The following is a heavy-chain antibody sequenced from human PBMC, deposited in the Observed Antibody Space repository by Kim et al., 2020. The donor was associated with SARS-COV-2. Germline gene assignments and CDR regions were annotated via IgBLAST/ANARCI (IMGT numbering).Heavy chain of an antibody. CDR1: GFTFSTYA. J-gene: IGHJ6*02. V-gene: IGHV3-23*01. CDR3: AKDGYCSGRSCYYCYGMDV. Sequence: GGSLRLSCAASGFTFSTYAMSWVRQAPGKGLEWVSAISGSGGTTYSADSVKGRFTISRDNSKKTLYLQMNSLRGEDTALYYCAKDGYCSGRSCYYCYGMDVWGQGTLVTVSS. CDR2: ISGSGGTT. D-gene: IGHD2-15*01.